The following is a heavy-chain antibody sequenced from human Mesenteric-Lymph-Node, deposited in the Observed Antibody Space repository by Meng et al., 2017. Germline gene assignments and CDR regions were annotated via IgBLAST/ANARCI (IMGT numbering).Heavy chain of an antibody. CDR3: ARVGFEWLRYYFDY. CDR2: ISPYNGNT. V-gene: IGHV1-18*04. D-gene: IGHD5-12*01. J-gene: IGHJ4*02. Sequence: ASVKVSCKASGYTFTSYYMHWVRQAPGQGLEWMGWISPYNGNTKYAQKVQGRVTMTTETSTSTAYMDLRSLRSDDTAVYYCARVGFEWLRYYFDYWGQGTLVTVSS. CDR1: GYTFTSYY.